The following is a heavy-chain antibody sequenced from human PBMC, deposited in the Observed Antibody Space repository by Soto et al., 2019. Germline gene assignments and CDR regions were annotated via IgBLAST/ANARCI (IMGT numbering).Heavy chain of an antibody. CDR1: GFTFSSYW. CDR2: IKQDGSEK. Sequence: PGGSLRLSCAASGFTFSSYWMSWVRQAPGKGLEWVANIKQDGSEKYYVDSVKGRFTISRDNAKNSLYLQTNSLRAEDTAVYYCARVDPLSSYDYWGQGTLVTVSS. V-gene: IGHV3-7*05. CDR3: ARVDPLSSYDY. D-gene: IGHD3-16*02. J-gene: IGHJ4*02.